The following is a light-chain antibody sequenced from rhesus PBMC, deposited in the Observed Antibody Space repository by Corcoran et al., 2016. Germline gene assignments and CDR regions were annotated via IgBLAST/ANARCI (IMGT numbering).Light chain of an antibody. V-gene: IGKV1-33*02. CDR1: QGISNW. J-gene: IGKJ1*01. Sequence: DIQMTQSPSSLSASVGDRVTITCQASQGISNWLAWYQQKPGKALKLLIYGASSFQSGDPSRFSGSGSGTEFTLTISSLQPEDFATYYCQQHNSNPPTFGQGTKVEIK. CDR3: QQHNSNPPT. CDR2: GAS.